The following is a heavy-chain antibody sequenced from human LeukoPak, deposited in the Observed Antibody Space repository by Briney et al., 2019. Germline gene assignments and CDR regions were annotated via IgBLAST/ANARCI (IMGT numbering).Heavy chain of an antibody. J-gene: IGHJ4*02. CDR3: ARQRDGYNCDY. V-gene: IGHV4-38-2*01. Sequence: PSETLSLTCAVSGYSISSGHYWGWIRQPPGKGLEWIGSIYHSWSTYYNPSLKSRVTISVDTAKNQFSLKLSSVTAADTAVYYCARQRDGYNCDYWGQGTLVTVSS. CDR1: GYSISSGHY. D-gene: IGHD5-24*01. CDR2: IYHSWST.